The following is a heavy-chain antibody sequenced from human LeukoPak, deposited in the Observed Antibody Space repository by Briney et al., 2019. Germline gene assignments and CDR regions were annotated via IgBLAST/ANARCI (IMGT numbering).Heavy chain of an antibody. V-gene: IGHV2-5*01. Sequence: GSGPTLVNPTQTLTLTCTFSGFSLSTSGVGVGWIRQPPGKALEWLALIYWNDDKRYSPSLKSRLTITKDTSKNQVVLTMTNMDPVDTATYYCAHSMRYITIFGVVGIPFDYWGQGTLVTVSS. J-gene: IGHJ4*02. CDR2: IYWNDDK. CDR3: AHSMRYITIFGVVGIPFDY. CDR1: GFSLSTSGVG. D-gene: IGHD3-3*01.